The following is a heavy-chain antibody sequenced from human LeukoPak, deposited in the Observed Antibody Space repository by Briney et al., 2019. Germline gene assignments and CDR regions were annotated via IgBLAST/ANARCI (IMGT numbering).Heavy chain of an antibody. J-gene: IGHJ5*02. D-gene: IGHD6-13*01. Sequence: ASVKVSCKASGNTFTSYYMHWVRQAPGQGLEWMGIINPSGGSTSYAQKFQGRVTMTRDTSTSTVYMELSSLRSEDTAVYYCARDDFSTGYSSSWYIRYNWFDPWGQGTLVTVSS. CDR1: GNTFTSYY. CDR2: INPSGGST. CDR3: ARDDFSTGYSSSWYIRYNWFDP. V-gene: IGHV1-46*01.